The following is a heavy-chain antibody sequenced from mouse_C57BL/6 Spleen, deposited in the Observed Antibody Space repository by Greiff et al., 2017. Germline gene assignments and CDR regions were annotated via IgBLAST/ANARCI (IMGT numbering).Heavy chain of an antibody. D-gene: IGHD2-4*01. CDR2: INPSSGYT. J-gene: IGHJ4*01. CDR3: ASPPSESIYYDYDGYAMDY. CDR1: GYTFTSYT. Sequence: VQLQQSGAELARPGASVKMSCKASGYTFTSYTMHWVKQRPGQGLEWIGYINPSSGYTKYNQKFKDKATLTADKSSSTAYMQLSSLTSEDSAVYYCASPPSESIYYDYDGYAMDYWGQGASVTVAS. V-gene: IGHV1-4*01.